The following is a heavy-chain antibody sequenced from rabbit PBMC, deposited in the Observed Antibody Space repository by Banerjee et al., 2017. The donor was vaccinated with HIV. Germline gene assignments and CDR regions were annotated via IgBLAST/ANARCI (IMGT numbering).Heavy chain of an antibody. V-gene: IGHV1S43*01. CDR2: IYSSNGDK. D-gene: IGHD4-1*01. J-gene: IGHJ6*01. CDR1: GFDFSSSYW. CDR3: ARVLVVAGVDL. Sequence: QEQLEESGGDLVQPGASLTLTCTASGFDFSSSYWICWVRQAPGKGLEWIGCIYSSNGDKWYASWVNGRFTISSHNAQNTLYLQLNSLTVADTATYFCARVLVVAGVDLRGPGTLVTVS.